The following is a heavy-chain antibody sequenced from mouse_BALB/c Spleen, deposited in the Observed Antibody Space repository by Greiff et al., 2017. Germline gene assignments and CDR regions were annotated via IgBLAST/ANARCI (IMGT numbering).Heavy chain of an antibody. CDR3: ARSYDYPYAMDY. Sequence: EVQLVESGGGLVQPGGSRKLSCAASGFTFSSFGMHWVRQAPEKGLEWVAYISSGSSTIYYADTVKGRFTISRDNPKNTLFLQMTSLRSEDTAMYYCARSYDYPYAMDYWGQGTSVTVSS. CDR2: ISSGSSTI. CDR1: GFTFSSFG. D-gene: IGHD2-4*01. V-gene: IGHV5-17*02. J-gene: IGHJ4*01.